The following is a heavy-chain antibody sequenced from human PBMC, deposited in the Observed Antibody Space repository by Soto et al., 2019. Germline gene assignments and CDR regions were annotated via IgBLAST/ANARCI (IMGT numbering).Heavy chain of an antibody. Sequence: QVQLQQWGAGLLKPSETLSLPCAVYGGSFSGYYWSWIRQPPGKGLEWIGEINHSGTTNYNPSLKSRVTISVDTSKNQFSLKLRSVTSADMAVYFCARADSSSWWGGFDYWGQGTLVTVSS. CDR1: GGSFSGYY. CDR3: ARADSSSWWGGFDY. J-gene: IGHJ4*02. D-gene: IGHD6-13*01. CDR2: INHSGTT. V-gene: IGHV4-34*01.